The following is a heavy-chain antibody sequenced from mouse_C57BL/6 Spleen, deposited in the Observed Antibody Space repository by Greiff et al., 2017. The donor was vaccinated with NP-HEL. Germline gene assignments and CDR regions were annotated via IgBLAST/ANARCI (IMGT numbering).Heavy chain of an antibody. V-gene: IGHV10-1*01. J-gene: IGHJ4*01. CDR2: IRSKSNNYAT. D-gene: IGHD1-1*01. CDR1: GFSFNTYA. Sequence: EVQLVESGGGLVQPKGSLKLSCAASGFSFNTYAMNWVRQAPGKGLEWVARIRSKSNNYATYYADSVKDRFTISRDDSESMLYLQMNNLKTEDTAMYYCVRQDLDHYYGSSCYAMDYWGQGTSVTVSS. CDR3: VRQDLDHYYGSSCYAMDY.